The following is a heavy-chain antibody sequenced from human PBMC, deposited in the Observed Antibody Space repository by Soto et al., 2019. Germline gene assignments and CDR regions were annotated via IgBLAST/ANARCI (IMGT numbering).Heavy chain of an antibody. CDR3: AREGLWPNMDFDY. CDR2: TSSSSSYI. V-gene: IGHV3-21*01. Sequence: PGGSLRLSCAASGFTFSSYSMNWVRQAPGKGLEWVSSTSSSSSYIYYADSVKGRFTISRDNAKNSLYLQMNSLRAEDTAVYYCAREGLWPNMDFDYWGQGTLVTVSS. D-gene: IGHD5-18*01. J-gene: IGHJ4*02. CDR1: GFTFSSYS.